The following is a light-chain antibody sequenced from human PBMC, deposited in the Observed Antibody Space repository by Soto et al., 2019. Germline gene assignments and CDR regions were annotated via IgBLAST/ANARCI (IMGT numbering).Light chain of an antibody. CDR1: SGHSTYA. J-gene: IGLJ2*01. CDR2: LNSDGRH. V-gene: IGLV4-69*01. CDR3: QTWGTGGDVV. Sequence: QSVLTQSPSASASLGASVKLTCTLSSGHSTYAIAWHQQQPEKGPRYLMKLNSDGRHSKGDGIPDRFSGTRSGAARYLTISSLQSEDEAAYYCQTWGTGGDVVFGGGTKLTVL.